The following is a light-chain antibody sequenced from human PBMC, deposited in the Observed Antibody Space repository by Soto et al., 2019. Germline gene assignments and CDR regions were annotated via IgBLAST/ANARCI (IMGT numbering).Light chain of an antibody. CDR1: SSDVGGYNY. CDR3: SSYTSSSIA. CDR2: DVS. Sequence: QSALTQPASVSGSPGQSITISCTGTSSDVGGYNYVSWYQQHPGKAPKLMIYDVSNRPSGVSNRFSGSKSGNTASLTISGLQAEDEADYYCSSYTSSSIAFGGGTKLTGL. V-gene: IGLV2-14*01. J-gene: IGLJ2*01.